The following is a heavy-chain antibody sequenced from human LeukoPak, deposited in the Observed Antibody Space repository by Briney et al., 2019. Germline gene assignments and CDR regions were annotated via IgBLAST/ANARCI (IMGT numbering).Heavy chain of an antibody. D-gene: IGHD3-22*01. V-gene: IGHV1-2*02. CDR3: ARGSLYYYDSSGYYSV. Sequence: ASVKVSCKASGYSFTDNYLHWVRQAPGQGLEWMGWINPNSGDTNYAQKFQGRVTMTRDTSISTAYMELSRLRSDDKAVYYCARGSLYYYDSSGYYSVWGQGTQVTVSS. CDR1: GYSFTDNY. CDR2: INPNSGDT. J-gene: IGHJ4*02.